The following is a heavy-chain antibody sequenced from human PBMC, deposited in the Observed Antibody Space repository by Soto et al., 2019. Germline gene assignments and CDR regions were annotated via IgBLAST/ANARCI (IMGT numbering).Heavy chain of an antibody. CDR1: GGSPSYYY. CDR2: IDNSGRT. CDR3: ARDDRDDNIGNFGY. D-gene: IGHD1-7*01. J-gene: IGHJ4*02. Sequence: SETLSLTCTISGGSPSYYYWTWIRQPPGKGLEWIGNIDNSGRTTYNPSLKSRVTISVDTSNNQFSLKLSSVTAADTAVYYCARDDRDDNIGNFGYWGQGPLVTVSS. V-gene: IGHV4-59*12.